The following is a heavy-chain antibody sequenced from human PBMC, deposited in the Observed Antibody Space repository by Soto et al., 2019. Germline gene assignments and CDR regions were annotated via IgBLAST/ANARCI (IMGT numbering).Heavy chain of an antibody. V-gene: IGHV3-9*01. Sequence: EVQLVESGGGLVQPGRSLRLSCAASGFTLEVKAMPWARKAPGKGREWVSGISWNSGSIGYADSVKGRFTISRDNAKNSLYLQMNSLRAEDTALYYCAKDYYGSGSYSPFDYWGQGTLVTVSS. CDR3: AKDYYGSGSYSPFDY. CDR2: ISWNSGSI. J-gene: IGHJ4*02. D-gene: IGHD3-10*01. CDR1: GFTLEVKA.